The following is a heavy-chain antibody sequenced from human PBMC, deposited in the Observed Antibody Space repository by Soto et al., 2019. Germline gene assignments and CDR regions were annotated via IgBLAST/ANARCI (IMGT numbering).Heavy chain of an antibody. J-gene: IGHJ5*02. CDR2: IYYSGST. CDR3: ARHIPDGSYSGWFDP. CDR1: GGSISSSSYY. Sequence: QLQLQESGPGLVKPSETLSLTCTVSGGSISSSSYYWGWIRQPPGKGLEWIGSIYYSGSTYYNPSLKSRVTISVDTSKNQFSLKLSSVTAADTAVYYCARHIPDGSYSGWFDPWGQGTLVTVSS. D-gene: IGHD1-26*01. V-gene: IGHV4-39*01.